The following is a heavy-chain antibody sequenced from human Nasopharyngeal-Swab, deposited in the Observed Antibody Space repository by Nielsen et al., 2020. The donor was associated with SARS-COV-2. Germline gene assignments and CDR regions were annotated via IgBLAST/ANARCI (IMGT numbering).Heavy chain of an antibody. V-gene: IGHV3-53*01. J-gene: IGHJ4*02. CDR3: ARDQYSYGAYQIDY. D-gene: IGHD5-18*01. CDR1: GFTVSSNY. Sequence: GESLKISCAASGFTVSSNYMSWVRQAPGKGLEWVSVIYSGGSTYYADSVKGRFTIPRDNSKNTLYLQMNSLRAEDTAVYYCARDQYSYGAYQIDYWGQGTLVTVSS. CDR2: IYSGGST.